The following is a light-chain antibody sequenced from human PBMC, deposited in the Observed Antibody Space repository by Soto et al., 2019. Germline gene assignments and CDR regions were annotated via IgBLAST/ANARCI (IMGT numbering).Light chain of an antibody. V-gene: IGKV1-5*03. CDR1: QSISSW. CDR2: KAS. J-gene: IGKJ1*01. Sequence: DIPMTQSPSTLSASVGDRVTITCRASQSISSWLAWYQQKPGKAPKLLIYKASSLESGVPSRFSGSGSGTEFTLSISSLQPDDLATYYCQQYNSYLWTFGQGTKVEIK. CDR3: QQYNSYLWT.